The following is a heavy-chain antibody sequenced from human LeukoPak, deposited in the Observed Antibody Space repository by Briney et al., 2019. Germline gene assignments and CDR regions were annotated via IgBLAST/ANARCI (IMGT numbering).Heavy chain of an antibody. CDR1: GGSISSSSYY. D-gene: IGHD3-22*01. V-gene: IGHV4-39*01. Sequence: SETLSLTCTVSGGSISSSSYYWGWIRQPPGKGLEWIGSIYYSGSTYYNPSLKSRVTISVDTSKNQFSLKLSSVTAADTAVYYCARHGRGYYDTDPTFDYWGQGTLVTVSS. CDR3: ARHGRGYYDTDPTFDY. CDR2: IYYSGST. J-gene: IGHJ4*02.